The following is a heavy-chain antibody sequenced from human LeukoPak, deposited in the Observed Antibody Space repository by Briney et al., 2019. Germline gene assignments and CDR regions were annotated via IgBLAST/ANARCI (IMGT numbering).Heavy chain of an antibody. J-gene: IGHJ4*02. CDR1: GDSMSSYY. D-gene: IGHD6-13*01. CDR2: IEEDGSEK. V-gene: IGHV3-7*01. Sequence: ETLSLTRTVSGDSMSSYYWSWIRQPPGKGLEWMANIEEDGSEKYYVDSVKGRFTISRDNAKNSLYLQMNSLRAEDTAVYHCARGVAAGRSKSYYFEYWGQGTLVTVSS. CDR3: ARGVAAGRSKSYYFEY.